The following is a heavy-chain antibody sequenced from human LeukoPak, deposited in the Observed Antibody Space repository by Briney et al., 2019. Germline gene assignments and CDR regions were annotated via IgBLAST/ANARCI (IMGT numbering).Heavy chain of an antibody. J-gene: IGHJ6*04. CDR3: ARVRRYCSGGSCYSYGMDV. CDR2: INHSGST. CDR1: GGSFSGYY. D-gene: IGHD2-15*01. V-gene: IGHV4-34*01. Sequence: SETLSLTCAVYGGSFSGYYWSWIRQPPGKGLEWVGEINHSGSTNYNPSLKSRVPISVDTSKTQFSLKLSSVTAADTAVYYCARVRRYCSGGSCYSYGMDVWGKGTTVTVSS.